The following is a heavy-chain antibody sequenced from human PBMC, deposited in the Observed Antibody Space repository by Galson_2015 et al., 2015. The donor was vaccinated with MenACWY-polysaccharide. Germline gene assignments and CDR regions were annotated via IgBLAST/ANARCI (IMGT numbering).Heavy chain of an antibody. V-gene: IGHV1-8*01. CDR2: MNPNSGNT. CDR3: ARGIRRTVYWFDP. Sequence: AVKVSCKASGYTFTSYDINWVRQATGQGLEWMGWMNPNSGNTGYAQKFQGRVTMTRNTSISTAYMELSSLRSEDTAVYYCARGIRRTVYWFDPWGQGTLVTVSS. J-gene: IGHJ5*02. D-gene: IGHD4-11*01. CDR1: GYTFTSYD.